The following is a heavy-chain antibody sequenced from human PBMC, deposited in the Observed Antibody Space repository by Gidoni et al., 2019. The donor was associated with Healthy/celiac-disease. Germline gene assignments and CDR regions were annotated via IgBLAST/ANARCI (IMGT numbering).Heavy chain of an antibody. J-gene: IGHJ3*02. Sequence: QVQLVQSGAEVKKPGASVKASCTAYGYNFSNYYMHWVRQAPGQGREWKGIIKPSGGSTSYAQKFQGRVTMTRDTSTSTVYMELSSLRSEDTAVYYCARGPHSRVGTGAFDIWGQGTMVTVSS. V-gene: IGHV1-46*01. CDR1: GYNFSNYY. CDR2: IKPSGGST. D-gene: IGHD3-22*01. CDR3: ARGPHSRVGTGAFDI.